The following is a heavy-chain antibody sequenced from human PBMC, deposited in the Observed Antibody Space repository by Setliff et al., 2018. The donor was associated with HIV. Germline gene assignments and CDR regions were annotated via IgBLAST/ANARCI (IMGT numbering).Heavy chain of an antibody. J-gene: IGHJ4*02. D-gene: IGHD2-15*01. Sequence: LRLSCAVSGFTFSNSAMSWVRQAPGKGLEWVSSIATNGGSTYYAASVQGRFTISSDNSKTVVYLQMNSLRPEDTAMYYCVKGLYVVDYWGQGTLVTVSS. CDR1: GFTFSNSA. V-gene: IGHV3-23*01. CDR3: VKGLYVVDY. CDR2: IATNGGST.